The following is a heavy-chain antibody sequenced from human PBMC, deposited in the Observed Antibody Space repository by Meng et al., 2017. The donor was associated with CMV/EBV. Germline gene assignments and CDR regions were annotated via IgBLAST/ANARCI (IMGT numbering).Heavy chain of an antibody. J-gene: IGHJ4*02. CDR2: MNPNSGNT. CDR3: ARERSESGGVIIDY. CDR1: GYTFTSYD. V-gene: IGHV1-8*01. D-gene: IGHD3-10*01. Sequence: ASVKVSCKASGYTFTSYDINWVRQATGQGLEWMGWMNPNSGNTGYAQKSQGRVTMTRNTSISTAYMELSSLRSEDTAVYYCARERSESGGVIIDYWGQGTLVTVSS.